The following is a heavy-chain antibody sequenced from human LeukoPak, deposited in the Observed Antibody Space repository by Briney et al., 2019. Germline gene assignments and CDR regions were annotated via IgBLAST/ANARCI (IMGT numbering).Heavy chain of an antibody. V-gene: IGHV3-21*01. CDR2: ISSSSSYI. CDR1: GFTFSSYS. D-gene: IGHD1-26*01. J-gene: IGHJ5*02. CDR3: ARDLISGSYA. Sequence: PGGSLRLSCAASGFTFSSYSMNWVRQAPGEGLEWVSSISSSSSYIYYADSVKGRFTISRDNAKNSLYLHMNSLRAEDTAVYYCARDLISGSYAWGQGTLVTVSS.